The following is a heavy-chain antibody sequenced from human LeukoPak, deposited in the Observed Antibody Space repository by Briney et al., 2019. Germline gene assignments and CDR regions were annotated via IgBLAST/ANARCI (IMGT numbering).Heavy chain of an antibody. CDR1: GGSISSGDYY. CDR2: MHYSGST. J-gene: IGHJ5*02. V-gene: IGHV4-30-4*01. Sequence: PSQTLSLTCTVSGGSISSGDYYWSWIRRPPGKGLEWIAYMHYSGSTYYNPSLKSRVTMSADTSKNQFSLKLSSVTAADTAVYYCARPYYYDSRIDPWGQGTLVTVSS. CDR3: ARPYYYDSRIDP. D-gene: IGHD3-22*01.